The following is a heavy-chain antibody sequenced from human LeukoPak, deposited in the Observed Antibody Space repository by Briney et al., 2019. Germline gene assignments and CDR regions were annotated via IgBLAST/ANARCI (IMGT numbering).Heavy chain of an antibody. CDR2: INPNSGGT. CDR3: ARLQLPYYDSSGYYDEYVDY. CDR1: GYTFTSYY. D-gene: IGHD3-22*01. J-gene: IGHJ4*02. V-gene: IGHV1-2*06. Sequence: GASVKVSCKASGYTFTSYYMHWVRQASGQGLEWMGRINPNSGGTNYAQKFQGRVTMTRDTSISTAYMELSRLRSDDTAVYYCARLQLPYYDSSGYYDEYVDYWGQGTLVTVSS.